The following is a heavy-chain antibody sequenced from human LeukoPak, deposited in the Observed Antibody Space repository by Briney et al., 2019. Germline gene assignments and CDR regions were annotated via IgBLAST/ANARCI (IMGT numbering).Heavy chain of an antibody. CDR2: ISGSGGST. D-gene: IGHD6-19*01. V-gene: IGHV3-23*01. Sequence: GGSLRLSCAASGFTFSTYAMTWVRQAPGKGLECVSGISGSGGSTYYADSVKGRFTISRDNSKNTLYLQMNSLRAEDTAVYYCAKAKYSSGWYYFDYWGQGALVTVSP. J-gene: IGHJ4*02. CDR1: GFTFSTYA. CDR3: AKAKYSSGWYYFDY.